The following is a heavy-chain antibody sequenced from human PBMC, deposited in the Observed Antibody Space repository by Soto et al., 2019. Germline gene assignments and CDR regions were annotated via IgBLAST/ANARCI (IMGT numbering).Heavy chain of an antibody. J-gene: IGHJ2*01. CDR2: ISGSGGST. D-gene: IGHD6-19*01. CDR3: AKRSSGWYFDL. Sequence: EVLLLESGGGLVQPGGSLRLSCAASGFTFSSYAMNWVRQAPGKGLEWVSVISGSGGSTYYTDSVKGRFTISRDNSKNTLYLQMNSLRAEDTAVYYCAKRSSGWYFDLWGRGTLVTVSS. CDR1: GFTFSSYA. V-gene: IGHV3-23*01.